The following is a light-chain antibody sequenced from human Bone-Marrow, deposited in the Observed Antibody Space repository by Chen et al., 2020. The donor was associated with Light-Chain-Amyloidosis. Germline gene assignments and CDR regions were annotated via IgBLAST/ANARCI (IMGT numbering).Light chain of an antibody. CDR1: SGSIATTY. J-gene: IGLJ3*02. CDR2: EDD. Sequence: NFMLTQLHSVSESPGKTVITSCTRSSGSIATTYVQWYQPHPVSSPTTVIYEDDQRPSGVPDRFSGSIDRSSNSASLTISGLKTEDEADYYCQSYQGSSQGVFGGGTKLTVL. V-gene: IGLV6-57*01. CDR3: QSYQGSSQGV.